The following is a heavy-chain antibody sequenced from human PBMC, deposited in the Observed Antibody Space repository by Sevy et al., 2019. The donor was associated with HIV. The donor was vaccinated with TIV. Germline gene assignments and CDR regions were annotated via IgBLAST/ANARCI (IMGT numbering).Heavy chain of an antibody. V-gene: IGHV3-30-3*01. CDR2: ISYDGRNQ. CDR3: AGEGGPCQIDV. D-gene: IGHD3-16*01. Sequence: GGSLRLSCGVSGFPFSRHAMHWVRQAPGKGLEWVAVISYDGRNQDYADSVKGRFTISRDNPMNTLHLQMNSLRVEDTALYFCAGEGGPCQIDVWGQGTTVTVSS. CDR1: GFPFSRHA. J-gene: IGHJ6*02.